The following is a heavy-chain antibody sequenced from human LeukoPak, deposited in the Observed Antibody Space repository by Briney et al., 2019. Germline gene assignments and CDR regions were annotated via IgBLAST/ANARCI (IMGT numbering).Heavy chain of an antibody. CDR1: GFTFSSYA. CDR2: ISGSGGST. V-gene: IGHV3-23*01. CDR3: ARSGVGYSSSWQAVDYFDY. D-gene: IGHD6-13*01. Sequence: PGGSLRLSCAASGFTFSSYAMSWVRQAPGKGLEWVSAISGSGGSTYYADSVKGRFTISRDNSKNTLYLQMNSLRAEDTAVYYCARSGVGYSSSWQAVDYFDYWGQGTLVTVSS. J-gene: IGHJ4*02.